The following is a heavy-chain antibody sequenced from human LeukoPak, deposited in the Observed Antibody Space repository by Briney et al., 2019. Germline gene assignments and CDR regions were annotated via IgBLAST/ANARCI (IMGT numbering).Heavy chain of an antibody. D-gene: IGHD1-26*01. CDR1: GGSISSYY. J-gene: IGHJ6*03. CDR3: ARDLGGLLRYYYYMDV. Sequence: PSETLSLTCTVSGGSISSYYWSWIRQPAGKGLEWIGRIYTSGSTNYNPSLKSRVTMSVDTSKNQFSLKLSSVTAADTAVYYCARDLGGLLRYYYYMDVWGKGTTVTVSS. CDR2: IYTSGST. V-gene: IGHV4-4*07.